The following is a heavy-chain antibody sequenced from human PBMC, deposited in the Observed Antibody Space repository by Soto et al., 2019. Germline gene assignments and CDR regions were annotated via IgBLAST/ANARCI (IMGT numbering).Heavy chain of an antibody. Sequence: ASVKVSCKASGYTFTSYGISWVRQAPGQGLEWMGWISAYNGNTNYAQKLQGRVTMTTDTSTSTAYMELRSLRSDDTAVYYCARDRFKEYDFWSGYYGYWGQGTLVTVS. D-gene: IGHD3-3*01. CDR2: ISAYNGNT. CDR3: ARDRFKEYDFWSGYYGY. V-gene: IGHV1-18*01. J-gene: IGHJ4*02. CDR1: GYTFTSYG.